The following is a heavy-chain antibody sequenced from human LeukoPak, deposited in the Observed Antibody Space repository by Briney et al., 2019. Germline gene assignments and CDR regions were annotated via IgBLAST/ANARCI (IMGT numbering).Heavy chain of an antibody. V-gene: IGHV4-30-4*01. D-gene: IGHD5-24*01. Sequence: SETLSLTCTVSGDSVSSSSYYWSWIRHPPGTGLEWIGYIYYSGSTDYNPSLKSRAVISVDTSKNQFFLKLRSVTAADTAVYYCARELRDGYNEYYFDYWGQGALVTVSS. CDR2: IYYSGST. J-gene: IGHJ4*02. CDR1: GDSVSSSSYY. CDR3: ARELRDGYNEYYFDY.